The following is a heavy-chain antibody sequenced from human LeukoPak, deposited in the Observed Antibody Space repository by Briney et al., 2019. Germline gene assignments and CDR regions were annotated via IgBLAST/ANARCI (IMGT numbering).Heavy chain of an antibody. Sequence: PGGSLRLSCAASGFTFSSYAMSWVRQAPGKGLEWVSAISGSGGSTYYADSVKGRFTISRDNSKNTLYLQMNSLRAEDTAVYYCAKDHDYGDYGPGWLDPWGQGTLVTVSS. V-gene: IGHV3-23*01. CDR1: GFTFSSYA. CDR2: ISGSGGST. CDR3: AKDHDYGDYGPGWLDP. D-gene: IGHD4-17*01. J-gene: IGHJ5*02.